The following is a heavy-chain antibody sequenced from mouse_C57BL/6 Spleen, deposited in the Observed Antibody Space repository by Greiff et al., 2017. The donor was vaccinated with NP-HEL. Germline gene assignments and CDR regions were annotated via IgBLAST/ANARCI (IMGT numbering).Heavy chain of an antibody. CDR2: IWRGGST. CDR3: AKGHGSSYSYFDY. J-gene: IGHJ2*01. D-gene: IGHD1-1*01. Sequence: VKLVESGPGLVQPSQSLSITCTVSGFSLTSYGVHWVRQSPGKGLEWLGVIWRGGSTDYNAAFMSRLSITKDNSKSQVFFKMNRLQADDTARYYCAKGHGSSYSYFDYWGQGTTLTVSS. V-gene: IGHV2-5*01. CDR1: GFSLTSYG.